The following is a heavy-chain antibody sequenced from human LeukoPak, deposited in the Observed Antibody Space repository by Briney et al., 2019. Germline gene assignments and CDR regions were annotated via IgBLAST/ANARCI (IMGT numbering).Heavy chain of an antibody. CDR1: GFTFSSYS. V-gene: IGHV3-21*01. CDR2: ISSSSSYR. D-gene: IGHD2-15*01. Sequence: GVSLRLSCAASGFTFSSYSMNWVRQSPGKGLECVSSISSSSSYRYYADSVKGRFTISRDNAKNSLYLQMNSLRAEDTAVYYCATHCSGGSCYPFDYWGQGTLVTVSS. CDR3: ATHCSGGSCYPFDY. J-gene: IGHJ4*02.